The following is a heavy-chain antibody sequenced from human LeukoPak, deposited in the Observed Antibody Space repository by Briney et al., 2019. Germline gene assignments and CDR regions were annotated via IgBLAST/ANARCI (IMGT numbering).Heavy chain of an antibody. Sequence: SETLSLTCTVSGGSISSSSYYWGWIRQPPGKGLEWIGSIYYSGSTYYNPSLKSRVTISVDTSKNQFSLKLSSVTAADTAVYYCARAVGIPAAIPYDAFDIWGQGTMVTVSS. CDR1: GGSISSSSYY. J-gene: IGHJ3*02. V-gene: IGHV4-39*07. D-gene: IGHD2-2*01. CDR3: ARAVGIPAAIPYDAFDI. CDR2: IYYSGST.